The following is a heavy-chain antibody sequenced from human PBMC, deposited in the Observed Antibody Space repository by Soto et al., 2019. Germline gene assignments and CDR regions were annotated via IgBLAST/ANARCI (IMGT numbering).Heavy chain of an antibody. CDR2: IYWDDDK. CDR1: GFSLSSTRVA. CDR3: AHSVVAGLGYYFDY. D-gene: IGHD6-19*01. V-gene: IGHV2-5*02. Sequence: QITLKESGPTLVKPTQTLTLTCTFSGFSLSSTRVAVGWIRQPRGKALEWLALIYWDDDKRYSPFLKSRLTIIKDTSKNQVVLTMTNMDPVDTATYYCAHSVVAGLGYYFDYWGQGTLVTVSS. J-gene: IGHJ4*02.